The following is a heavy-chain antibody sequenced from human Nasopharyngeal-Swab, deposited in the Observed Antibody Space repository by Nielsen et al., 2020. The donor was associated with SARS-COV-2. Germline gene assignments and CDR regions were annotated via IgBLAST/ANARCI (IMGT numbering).Heavy chain of an antibody. CDR3: ARDSTYYYYYGVDV. Sequence: VRQAPGKGLEWVANIKQDGSEKYYVDSVKGRFTISRDNAKNSLYLQMNSLRAEDTAVYYCARDSTYYYYYGVDVWGQGTTVTVSS. J-gene: IGHJ6*02. CDR2: IKQDGSEK. V-gene: IGHV3-7*03.